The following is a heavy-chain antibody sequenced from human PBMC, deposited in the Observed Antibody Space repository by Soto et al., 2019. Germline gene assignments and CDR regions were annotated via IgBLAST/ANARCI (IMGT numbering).Heavy chain of an antibody. D-gene: IGHD3-3*01. J-gene: IGHJ4*02. CDR3: ARDHIAYYDFWSGYRDFDY. V-gene: IGHV1-18*01. CDR2: ISAYNGNT. Sequence: ASVKVSCKASGYTFTSYGISWARQAPGQGLEWMGWISAYNGNTNYAQKLQGRVTMTTDTSTSTAYMELRSLRSDDTAVYYCARDHIAYYDFWSGYRDFDYWGQGTLVTVSS. CDR1: GYTFTSYG.